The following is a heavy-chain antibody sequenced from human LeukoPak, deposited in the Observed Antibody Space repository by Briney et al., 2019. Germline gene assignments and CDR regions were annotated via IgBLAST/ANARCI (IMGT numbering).Heavy chain of an antibody. CDR3: ARGGAIAATIYSY. Sequence: SETLSLTCTVSGGSISSYYWSWIRRPPGKGLEWIGYIYYSGSTNYNPSLKSRLNISVDTSKNQFSLNLNSVTAADTAVYYCARGGAIAATIYSYWGQGTLVTVSS. CDR2: IYYSGST. D-gene: IGHD5-12*01. J-gene: IGHJ4*02. V-gene: IGHV4-59*01. CDR1: GGSISSYY.